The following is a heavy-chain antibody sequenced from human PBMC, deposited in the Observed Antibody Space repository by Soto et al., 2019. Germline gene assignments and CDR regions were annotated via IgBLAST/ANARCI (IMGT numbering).Heavy chain of an antibody. Sequence: PGGSLRLSCAASGFPFSSYAMSWVRQAPGKGLEWVSAISGSGGSTYYADSVKGRFTISRDNSKNTLYLQMNSLRAEDTAVYYCAKDGLGIAVAGSYYFDYWGQGTLVTVSS. CDR3: AKDGLGIAVAGSYYFDY. CDR2: ISGSGGST. D-gene: IGHD6-19*01. CDR1: GFPFSSYA. J-gene: IGHJ4*02. V-gene: IGHV3-23*01.